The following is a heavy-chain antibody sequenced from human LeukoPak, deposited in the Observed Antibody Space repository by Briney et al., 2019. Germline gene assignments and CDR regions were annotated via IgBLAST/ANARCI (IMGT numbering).Heavy chain of an antibody. CDR2: IYYSGST. CDR3: ARVGAYYYDSSGYYHSYYGMDV. V-gene: IGHV4-31*03. J-gene: IGHJ6*02. D-gene: IGHD3-22*01. Sequence: SQTLSLTCTVSGGSISSGGYYWSWIRQHPGKGLEWIGYIYYSGSTNYNPSLKSRVTISVDTSKNQLSLKLSSVTAADTAVYYCARVGAYYYDSSGYYHSYYGMDVWGQGTTVTVSS. CDR1: GGSISSGGYY.